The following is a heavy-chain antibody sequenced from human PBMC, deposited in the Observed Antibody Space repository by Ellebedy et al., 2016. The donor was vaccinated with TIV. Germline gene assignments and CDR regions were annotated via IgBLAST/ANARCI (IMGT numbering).Heavy chain of an antibody. V-gene: IGHV3-53*01. CDR3: ARRITGTYGDDALDI. Sequence: GGSLRLSCAASGFTVSYTYMSWVRQAPGKGLEWVSVIQTGGDTYYADSVRGRFTISRDSSKNTLYLQMNSLRAEDTVVYYCARRITGTYGDDALDIWGQGTMVTVSS. CDR1: GFTVSYTY. J-gene: IGHJ3*02. D-gene: IGHD1-20*01. CDR2: IQTGGDT.